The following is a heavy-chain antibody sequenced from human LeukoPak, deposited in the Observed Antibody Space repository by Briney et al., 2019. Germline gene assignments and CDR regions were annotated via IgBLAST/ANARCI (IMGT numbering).Heavy chain of an antibody. CDR2: IGTAGDT. CDR3: ARVRPNYYGSGSYYNYYGMDV. D-gene: IGHD3-10*01. J-gene: IGHJ6*02. CDR1: GFTFSSYD. Sequence: PGGSLRLSCAASGFTFSSYDMHWVRQATGKGLEWVLAIGTAGDTYYPGSVKGRFTISRENAKNSLYLQMNSLRAGDTAVYYCARVRPNYYGSGSYYNYYGMDVWGQGTTVTVSS. V-gene: IGHV3-13*01.